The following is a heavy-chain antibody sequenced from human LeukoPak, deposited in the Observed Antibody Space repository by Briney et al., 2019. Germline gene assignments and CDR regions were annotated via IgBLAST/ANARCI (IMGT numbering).Heavy chain of an antibody. CDR3: ATGSPVVRGRRGWFDP. CDR1: GFTFSNYG. V-gene: IGHV3-30*02. CDR2: IRYDGSDK. D-gene: IGHD3-10*01. J-gene: IGHJ5*02. Sequence: AGGSLKLSCTASGFTFSNYGMHWVRQAPGKGLEWVAFIRYDGSDKYYGDSVKGRFTISRVNSKNTVYLQMKSLRSEDTAVYYCATGSPVVRGRRGWFDPWGQGTLVTVSS.